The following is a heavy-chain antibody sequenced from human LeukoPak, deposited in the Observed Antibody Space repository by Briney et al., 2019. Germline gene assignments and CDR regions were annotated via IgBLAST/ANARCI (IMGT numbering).Heavy chain of an antibody. CDR1: GGSISSYY. Sequence: SEILSLTCTVSGGSISSYYWSWIRQPPGKGLEWIGYIYYSGSTNYNPSPKSRVTISVDTSKNQFSLKLSSVTAADTAVYYCARAREKGSWFDPWGQGTLVTVSS. V-gene: IGHV4-59*01. CDR3: ARAREKGSWFDP. J-gene: IGHJ5*02. CDR2: IYYSGST.